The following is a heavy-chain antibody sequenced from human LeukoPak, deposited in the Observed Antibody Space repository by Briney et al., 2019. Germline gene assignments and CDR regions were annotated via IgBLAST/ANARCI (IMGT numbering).Heavy chain of an antibody. CDR1: GFTFSSYW. V-gene: IGHV3-7*01. CDR2: IKQDGSEK. D-gene: IGHD6-13*01. J-gene: IGHJ4*02. Sequence: GGSLRLSCAASGFTFSSYWMSWVRQAPGKGLEWVANIKQDGSEKYYVDPVKGRFTISRDNAKNSLYLQMNSLRAEDTAVYYCARDRAEGRYGMYSSSWYYFDYWGQGTLVTVSS. CDR3: ARDRAEGRYGMYSSSWYYFDY.